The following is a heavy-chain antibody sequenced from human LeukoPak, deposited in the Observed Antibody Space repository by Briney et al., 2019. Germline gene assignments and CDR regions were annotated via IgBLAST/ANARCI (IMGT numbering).Heavy chain of an antibody. J-gene: IGHJ4*02. Sequence: ASVKVSCKTSGYRFKDDYMQWVRHAPGHGLEWMGCINPDSGFTNYAKRFQGRVTMTRDTAISTAYMEVTSLTSDDTAVYYCAPTSEAYTSNWNVWGQGTLVTVSS. V-gene: IGHV1-2*02. CDR2: INPDSGFT. CDR3: APTSEAYTSNWNV. D-gene: IGHD3-16*01. CDR1: GYRFKDDY.